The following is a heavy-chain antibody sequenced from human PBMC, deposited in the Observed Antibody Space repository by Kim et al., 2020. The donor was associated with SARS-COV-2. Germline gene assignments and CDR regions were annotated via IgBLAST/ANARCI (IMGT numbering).Heavy chain of an antibody. CDR1: GYTFSNYY. Sequence: ASVKVSCKASGYTFSNYYMHWVRQAPGQGLEWMGIINPSGDSRTYAQKFQGRVTMTRDTPTSTLYMELSSLRSEDTAVYYCVRGGDSGDTPPLGVWGQGTLVTVSS. D-gene: IGHD3-22*01. V-gene: IGHV1-46*01. CDR3: VRGGDSGDTPPLGV. J-gene: IGHJ4*02. CDR2: INPSGDSR.